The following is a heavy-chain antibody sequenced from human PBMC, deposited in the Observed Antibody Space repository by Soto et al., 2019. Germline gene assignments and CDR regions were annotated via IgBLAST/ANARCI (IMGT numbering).Heavy chain of an antibody. J-gene: IGHJ4*02. CDR2: INHSGST. D-gene: IGHD3-22*01. Sequence: SETLSLTCAVYGGSFSGYYWSWIRQPPGKGLEWIGKINHSGSTNYNPPLKSRVTISVDTSKNQFSLKLSSVTAADTAVYYCARGDYDSSGYYYDYWGQGTLVTVSS. V-gene: IGHV4-34*01. CDR1: GGSFSGYY. CDR3: ARGDYDSSGYYYDY.